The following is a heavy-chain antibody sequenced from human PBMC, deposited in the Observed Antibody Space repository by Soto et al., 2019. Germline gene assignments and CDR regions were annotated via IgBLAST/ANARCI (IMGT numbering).Heavy chain of an antibody. D-gene: IGHD6-19*01. CDR2: IWYDGSNK. V-gene: IGHV3-33*01. CDR3: ARIPQIAVAGTRFGYFDL. Sequence: QVQLEESGGGVVQPGRSLRLSCAASGFTFSSYGMHWVRQAPGKGLEWVAVIWYDGSNKYYADSVKGRFTISRDNSKTTLYLLMNSLGAEDTAVYYCARIPQIAVAGTRFGYFDLWGRGTLVTVSS. CDR1: GFTFSSYG. J-gene: IGHJ2*01.